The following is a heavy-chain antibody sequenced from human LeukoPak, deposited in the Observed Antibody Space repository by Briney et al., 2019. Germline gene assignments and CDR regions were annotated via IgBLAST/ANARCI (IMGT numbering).Heavy chain of an antibody. Sequence: GGSLRLSCAASGFTFRSYSVNWVRQAPGKGLEWVSAIDPSSTYIYYADSVKGRFTISRDNAENSLYLQMNSLRVEDTAVYYCGRGPTGFVGYWRRSNCQGDFLGQGTLVTVSS. CDR1: GFTFRSYS. D-gene: IGHD2-2*01. CDR2: IDPSSTYI. V-gene: IGHV3-21*01. J-gene: IGHJ4*02. CDR3: GRGPTGFVGYWRRSNCQGDF.